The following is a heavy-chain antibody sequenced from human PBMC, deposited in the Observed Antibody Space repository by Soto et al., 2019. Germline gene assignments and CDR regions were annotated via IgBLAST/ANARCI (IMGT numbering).Heavy chain of an antibody. D-gene: IGHD6-13*01. CDR3: AKSKAYSSSWYEAGHQNNYYYGMDV. CDR2: ISGSGGST. CDR1: GFTFSSYA. J-gene: IGHJ6*02. Sequence: GGSLRLSCAASGFTFSSYAMSWVRQAPGKGLEWVSAISGSGGSTYYADSVKGRFTISRDNSKNTLYLQMNSLRAEDTAVYYCAKSKAYSSSWYEAGHQNNYYYGMDVWGQGTTVTVSS. V-gene: IGHV3-23*01.